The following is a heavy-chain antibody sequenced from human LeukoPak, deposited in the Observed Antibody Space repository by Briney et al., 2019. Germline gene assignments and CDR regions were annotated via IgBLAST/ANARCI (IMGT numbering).Heavy chain of an antibody. CDR1: GGSISSSTSY. D-gene: IGHD3-22*01. CDR3: ARDTKSYDTSGYYYFDY. Sequence: PSETLSLTSSVSGGSISSSTSYWGWIRHPPGKGLEWIGNIYNSGSTYYNPSIKSQVTISVDTSKNQFSLKLSSVTAADTAVYYCARDTKSYDTSGYYYFDYWGQGALVTVSS. J-gene: IGHJ4*02. CDR2: IYNSGST. V-gene: IGHV4-39*02.